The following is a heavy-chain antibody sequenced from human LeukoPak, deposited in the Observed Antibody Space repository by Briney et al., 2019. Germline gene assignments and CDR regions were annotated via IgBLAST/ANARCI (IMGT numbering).Heavy chain of an antibody. Sequence: SETLSLTCTVSGGSISSGSYDWSWIRQPAGKGLEWIGRIYTSGSTNYNPSLKSRLTVSVDTSKKQFSLKLSSVIAADTAVYYCAIANYYGSGRKYFDYWGQGTLVTVSS. D-gene: IGHD3-10*01. J-gene: IGHJ4*02. V-gene: IGHV4-61*02. CDR2: IYTSGST. CDR1: GGSISSGSYD. CDR3: AIANYYGSGRKYFDY.